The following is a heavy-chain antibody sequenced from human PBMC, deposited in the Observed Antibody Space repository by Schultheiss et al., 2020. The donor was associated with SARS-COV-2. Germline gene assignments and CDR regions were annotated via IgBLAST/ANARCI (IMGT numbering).Heavy chain of an antibody. CDR1: GGSISSYY. CDR3: ARGNWPASNWFDP. J-gene: IGHJ5*02. D-gene: IGHD1-20*01. Sequence: SETLSLTCAVSGGSISSYYWSWIRQPPGKGLEWIGYIYYSGSTYYNPSLKSRVTISVDTSKNQFSLKLSSVTAADTAVYYCARGNWPASNWFDPWGQGTLVTVSS. V-gene: IGHV4-59*08. CDR2: IYYSGST.